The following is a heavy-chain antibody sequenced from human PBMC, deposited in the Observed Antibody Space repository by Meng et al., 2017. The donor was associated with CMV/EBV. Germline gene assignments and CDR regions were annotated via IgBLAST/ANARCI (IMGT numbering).Heavy chain of an antibody. D-gene: IGHD2-2*01. CDR1: GYTFTSYG. Sequence: ASVKVSCKASGYTFTSYGISWVRQAPGQGLEWMGWISAYNGNTHYAQKLQGRVTMTTDTSTSTAYMELRSLRSDDTAVYYCARVVVVPAATTLRYYYYGMDVWGQGTTVTVSS. V-gene: IGHV1-18*01. J-gene: IGHJ6*02. CDR3: ARVVVVPAATTLRYYYYGMDV. CDR2: ISAYNGNT.